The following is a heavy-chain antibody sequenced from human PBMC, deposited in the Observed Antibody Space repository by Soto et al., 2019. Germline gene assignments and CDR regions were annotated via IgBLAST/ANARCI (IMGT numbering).Heavy chain of an antibody. J-gene: IGHJ6*02. CDR2: ISPGKGIT. CDR3: AGVLGQHDENIDHGMDV. Sequence: QVQLVQSGAEVKKPGASVKVSCKASGYTFTTYVIHWLRQAPGQSLEWMGWISPGKGITKYTQHIQGRVNITTDTRATTAFMELGSLRSEHTPISNSAGVLGQHDENIDHGMDVWSQPTTITVS. D-gene: IGHD3-16*01. V-gene: IGHV1-3*01. CDR1: GYTFTTYV.